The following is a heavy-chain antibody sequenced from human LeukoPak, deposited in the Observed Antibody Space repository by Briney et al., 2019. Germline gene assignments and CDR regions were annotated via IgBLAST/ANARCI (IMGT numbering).Heavy chain of an antibody. Sequence: PSETLSLTCTVSGGSISSYYWSWIRQPAGKGLEWIGRIYTSGSTNYNPSLKSRVTISVDKSKNQFSLKLSSVTAADTAVYYCARGHDSSGYYYRDAFDIWGQGTMVTVSS. D-gene: IGHD3-22*01. V-gene: IGHV4-4*07. CDR2: IYTSGST. CDR3: ARGHDSSGYYYRDAFDI. CDR1: GGSISSYY. J-gene: IGHJ3*02.